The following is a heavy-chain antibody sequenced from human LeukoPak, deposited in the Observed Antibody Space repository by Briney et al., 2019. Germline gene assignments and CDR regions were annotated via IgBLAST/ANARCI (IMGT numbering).Heavy chain of an antibody. V-gene: IGHV3-30*04. CDR3: ARPGGYAFDL. CDR1: GFIFSTYA. D-gene: IGHD3-10*01. J-gene: IGHJ3*01. CDR2: ITYDGSNT. Sequence: GGSLRLSCTASGFIFSTYAFHWVRQAPGKGPEWMAFITYDGSNTYFADSVKGRFTLSRDNSKNALYLQMNSLRPADTAVYYCARPGGYAFDLWGQGTMVTVSS.